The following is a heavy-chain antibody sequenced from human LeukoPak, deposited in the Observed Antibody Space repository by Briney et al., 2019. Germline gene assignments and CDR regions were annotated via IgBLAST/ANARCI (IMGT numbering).Heavy chain of an antibody. CDR1: GDFISSSSYY. J-gene: IGHJ1*01. D-gene: IGHD3-22*01. CDR2: VYYTGRT. V-gene: IGHV4-39*02. Sequence: SETLSLTCTVSGDFISSSSYYWGWIRQPPGKGLEWIGDVYYTGRTYYNPSLKSRVFISIDTSNNYLSLNLSFVTAADTAVYYCARRRCYDSTGYFEWGRGSLVTVSS. CDR3: ARRRCYDSTGYFE.